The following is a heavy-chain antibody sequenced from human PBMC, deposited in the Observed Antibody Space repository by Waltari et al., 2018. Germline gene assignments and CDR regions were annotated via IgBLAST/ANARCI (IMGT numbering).Heavy chain of an antibody. CDR2: VNPNSGAT. D-gene: IGHD3-3*01. V-gene: IGHV1-8*02. J-gene: IGHJ5*01. CDR1: GYSFINYE. Sequence: QVQLVQSGAEVLRPGASVKVSCQASGYSFINYEINWVRQAAGQGLEWMGWVNPNSGATAYAQRFQGRITMTWDTSISTAYMELSNLRSDDTAVLYCARGRDVFANFDYNWF. CDR3: ARGRDVFANFDYNWF.